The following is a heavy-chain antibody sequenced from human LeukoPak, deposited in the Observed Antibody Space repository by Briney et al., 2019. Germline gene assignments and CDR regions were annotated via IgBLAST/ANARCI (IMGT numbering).Heavy chain of an antibody. J-gene: IGHJ4*02. Sequence: SETLSLTCTVSGGPISSYYWSWIRQPPGKGLEWIGYIYYSGSTNYNPSLKSRVTISVDTSKNQFSLKLSSVTAADTAVYYCARELSTVTTLDYWGQGTLVTVSS. D-gene: IGHD4-17*01. V-gene: IGHV4-59*01. CDR1: GGPISSYY. CDR2: IYYSGST. CDR3: ARELSTVTTLDY.